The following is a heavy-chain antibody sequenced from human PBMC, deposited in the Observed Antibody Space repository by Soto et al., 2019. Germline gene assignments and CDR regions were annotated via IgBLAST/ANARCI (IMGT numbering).Heavy chain of an antibody. J-gene: IGHJ4*02. V-gene: IGHV3-33*01. CDR1: GFTFSDYA. CDR3: TRPALFMTTFDS. CDR2: IWHDGSNQ. Sequence: GVSLRLSCAASGFTFSDYAMHWVRQAPGKGLEWVAFIWHDGSNQYYADSVKGRFTISRDNSKNTLYLQMNSLRAEDTAVYYCTRPALFMTTFDSRGPGVLVTVSS. D-gene: IGHD4-4*01.